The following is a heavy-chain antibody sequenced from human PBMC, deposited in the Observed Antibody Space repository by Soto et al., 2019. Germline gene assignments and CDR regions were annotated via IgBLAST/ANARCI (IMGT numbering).Heavy chain of an antibody. CDR3: ARGGCSSTSCYTYYFDY. J-gene: IGHJ4*02. CDR1: GGSISSGGYY. D-gene: IGHD2-2*02. Sequence: QVQLQESGPRLVKPSQTLSLTCTVSGGSISSGGYYWSWIRQHPGTGLEWIGYIYSSGSTYYNPSLKSRVTISVDTSKNQFSLKLSSVTAADTAVYYCARGGCSSTSCYTYYFDYWGQGTLVTVSS. V-gene: IGHV4-31*03. CDR2: IYSSGST.